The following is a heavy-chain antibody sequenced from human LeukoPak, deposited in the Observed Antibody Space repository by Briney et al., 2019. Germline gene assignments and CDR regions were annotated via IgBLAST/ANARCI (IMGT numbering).Heavy chain of an antibody. CDR3: VKGDKIFGVVDCFDY. V-gene: IGHV3-30*18. CDR2: IAYDGSNK. D-gene: IGHD3-3*01. J-gene: IGHJ4*02. Sequence: GMSLRLSCAASGFTFRRNGMHGVRQAPGKGLEGVAVIAYDGSNKYYADAVKDRFTIPRDNSKNNLYVQMNSWRVEDTVVYYCVKGDKIFGVVDCFDYWGQGTPVTVSS. CDR1: GFTFRRNG.